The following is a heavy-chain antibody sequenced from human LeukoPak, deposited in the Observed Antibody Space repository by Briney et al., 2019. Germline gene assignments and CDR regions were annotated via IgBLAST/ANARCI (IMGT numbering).Heavy chain of an antibody. CDR3: AKVRFGVTARYYFDY. CDR2: MSSSDDGR. CDR1: GFIFDDYG. Sequence: PGGSLRLSCAASGFIFDDYGMNWVRQAPGKGLEWVSAMSSSDDGRYYAASVRGRFTISRDTSRSTLYLQMNSLRAEDTAVYYCAKVRFGVTARYYFDYWGQGTLVTVSS. V-gene: IGHV3-23*01. J-gene: IGHJ4*02. D-gene: IGHD3-10*01.